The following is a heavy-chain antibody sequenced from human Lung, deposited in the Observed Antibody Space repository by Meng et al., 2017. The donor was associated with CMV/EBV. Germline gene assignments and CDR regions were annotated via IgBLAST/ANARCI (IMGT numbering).Heavy chain of an antibody. Sequence: ASVXVSXKASGYTFTSYGITWVRQAPGQGLEWMGWISAYNGNTNYAQKLRGRVTMTTDTSTSTAYMELRSLRSDDTAVYYCARGKYSNYELDWVDPWGQGTLVTVSS. CDR3: ARGKYSNYELDWVDP. CDR2: ISAYNGNT. J-gene: IGHJ5*02. V-gene: IGHV1-18*01. CDR1: GYTFTSYG. D-gene: IGHD4-11*01.